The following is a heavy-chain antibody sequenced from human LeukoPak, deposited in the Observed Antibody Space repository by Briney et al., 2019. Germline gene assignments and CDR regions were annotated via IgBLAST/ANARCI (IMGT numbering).Heavy chain of an antibody. CDR1: GYTFTGYY. Sequence: ASVKVSCKASGYTFTGYYMHWVRQAPGQGLEWMGWINPNSGDTNYAQKFQGRVTVTRDTSISTAYMELSRLRSDDTAVYYCARDRGTAVTVFDYWGQGTLVTVSS. D-gene: IGHD4-17*01. J-gene: IGHJ4*02. V-gene: IGHV1-2*02. CDR3: ARDRGTAVTVFDY. CDR2: INPNSGDT.